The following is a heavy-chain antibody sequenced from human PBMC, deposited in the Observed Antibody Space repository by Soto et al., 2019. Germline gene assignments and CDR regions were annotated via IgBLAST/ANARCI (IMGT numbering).Heavy chain of an antibody. D-gene: IGHD3-9*01. V-gene: IGHV3-48*02. CDR2: ISSSSSTI. J-gene: IGHJ6*02. Sequence: PGGSLRLSCAASGFTFSSYSMNWVRQAPGKGLEWVSYISSSSSTIYYADSVKGRFTISRDNAKNSLYLQTNSLRDEDTAVYYCARETHYDILTGYRSYYYYGMDVWGQGTTVTVSS. CDR1: GFTFSSYS. CDR3: ARETHYDILTGYRSYYYYGMDV.